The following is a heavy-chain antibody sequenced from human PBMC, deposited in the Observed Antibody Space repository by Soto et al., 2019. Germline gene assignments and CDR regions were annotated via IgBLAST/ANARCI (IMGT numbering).Heavy chain of an antibody. CDR1: GFTFSSYA. Sequence: EVQPLESGGGLVQPGGSLRLSCAASGFTFSSYAMSWVRQAPGKGLEWVSAVSGGGGTAYPADSVKGRFTISRDHSKNTLYLQMNGLRADDTAVYYCARLGGDILTGSPLWFWGQGTLVTVSS. J-gene: IGHJ4*02. CDR2: VSGGGGTA. CDR3: ARLGGDILTGSPLWF. V-gene: IGHV3-23*01. D-gene: IGHD3-9*01.